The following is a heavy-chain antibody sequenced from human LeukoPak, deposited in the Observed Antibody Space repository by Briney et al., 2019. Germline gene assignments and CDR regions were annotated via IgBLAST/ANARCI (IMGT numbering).Heavy chain of an antibody. CDR3: AKDSSGYSDYFDY. CDR1: GFTFSTYG. V-gene: IGHV3-30*18. J-gene: IGHJ4*02. D-gene: IGHD3-22*01. CDR2: TSYDGSNK. Sequence: GGSLRLSCAASGFTFSTYGMHWVRQAPGKGLEWVAVTSYDGSNKYYADSVKGRFTISRDNSKNTLYLQMNSLRAEDTAVYYCAKDSSGYSDYFDYWGQGTLVTVSS.